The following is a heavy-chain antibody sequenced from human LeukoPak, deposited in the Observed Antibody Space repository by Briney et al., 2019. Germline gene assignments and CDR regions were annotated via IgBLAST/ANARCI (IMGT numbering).Heavy chain of an antibody. Sequence: SETLPLTCAVYGGSFSGYYWSWIRQPPGKGLEWIGEIYPDGSTNYNPSLKSRVTISVDTSKKQFSLKLSSVTAADTAVYYCARDKGFDYWGQGTPVTVSS. CDR1: GGSFSGYY. CDR3: ARDKGFDY. J-gene: IGHJ4*02. V-gene: IGHV4-34*01. CDR2: IYPDGST.